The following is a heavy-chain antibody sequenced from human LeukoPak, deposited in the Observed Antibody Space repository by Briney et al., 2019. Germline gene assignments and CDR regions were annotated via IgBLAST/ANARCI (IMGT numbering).Heavy chain of an antibody. CDR2: IYYSGST. D-gene: IGHD1-26*01. V-gene: IGHV4-59*01. J-gene: IGHJ4*02. CDR3: ASGQVGATTLFDY. CDR1: GAPSSRTY. Sequence: TPSVTLSLTCTVSGAPSSRTYWSWIRQPPGKGLEWIGYIYYSGSTNYNPSLKSRVTISVDTSKSQFSLNLTSVTAADTAVYYCASGQVGATTLFDYWGQGTLVTVSS.